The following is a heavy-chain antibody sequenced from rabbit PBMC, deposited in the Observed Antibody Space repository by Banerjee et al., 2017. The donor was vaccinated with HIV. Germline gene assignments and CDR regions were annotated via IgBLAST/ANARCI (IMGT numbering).Heavy chain of an antibody. CDR1: GFSFSSSYW. J-gene: IGHJ4*01. V-gene: IGHV1S40*01. CDR3: ARSYGGGNYDAYYFNL. D-gene: IGHD8-1*01. Sequence: QSLEESGGDLVKPGASLTLTCTASGFSFSSSYWICWVRQAPGKGLEWIACIYAGSGSTWYANWAKGRFTISKTSSTTVTLQMTSLTAADTATYFCARSYGGGNYDAYYFNLWGPGTLVTVS. CDR2: IYAGSGST.